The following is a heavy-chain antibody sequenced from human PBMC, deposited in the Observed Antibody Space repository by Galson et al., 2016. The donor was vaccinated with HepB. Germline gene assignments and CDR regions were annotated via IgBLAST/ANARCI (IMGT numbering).Heavy chain of an antibody. CDR3: ARSFKGAH. J-gene: IGHJ4*02. Sequence: LSLTCTVSGGSVTSGPNYWSWVRQPPGKGLEWIGYITYSRNTLYTPSLKSRVTISVDTAKNQISLKVNSVTAADTAVYHCARSFKGAHWGQGTLVTVSS. V-gene: IGHV4-61*01. CDR2: ITYSRNT. CDR1: GGSVTSGPNY. D-gene: IGHD1-26*01.